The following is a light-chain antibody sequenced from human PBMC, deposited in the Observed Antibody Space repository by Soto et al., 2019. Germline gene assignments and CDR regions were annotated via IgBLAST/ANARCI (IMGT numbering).Light chain of an antibody. Sequence: DIQMTQSPSSLSASVGDRVTVTCRASQSISTYLNWFQQRPGKAPKLLIYGAYTLQDGVPSRFRGSGSETECTLTMSRLPPEDFANYDGQQSFGAPRTFGQGTRVDIK. V-gene: IGKV1-39*01. CDR3: QQSFGAPRT. CDR2: GAY. CDR1: QSISTY. J-gene: IGKJ1*01.